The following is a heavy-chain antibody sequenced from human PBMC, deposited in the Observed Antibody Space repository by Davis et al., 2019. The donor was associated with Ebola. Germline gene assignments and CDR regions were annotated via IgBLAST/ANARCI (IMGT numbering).Heavy chain of an antibody. CDR3: ARGQQWLEGSFDY. CDR1: GFTFSSYG. J-gene: IGHJ4*02. Sequence: GESLKISCAASGFTFSSYGMHWVRQAPGKGLEWVGFIRYDGSNKYYADSVKGRFTISRDNSKNTLYLQINSLRAEDTAVYYCARGQQWLEGSFDYWGQGTLVTVSS. CDR2: IRYDGSNK. V-gene: IGHV3-30*02. D-gene: IGHD6-19*01.